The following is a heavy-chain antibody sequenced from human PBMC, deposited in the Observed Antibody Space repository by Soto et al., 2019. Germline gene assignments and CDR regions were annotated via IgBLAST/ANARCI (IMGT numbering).Heavy chain of an antibody. CDR1: GGSISSYY. CDR3: AKSGWYGGSYYYYYGMDV. V-gene: IGHV4-59*01. J-gene: IGHJ6*02. Sequence: ETLSLTCTVSGGSISSYYWSWIRQPPGKGLEWIGYIYYSGSTNYNPSLKSRVTISVDTSKNQFSLKLSSVTAADTAVYYCAKSGWYGGSYYYYYGMDVWGQGTTVTVSS. CDR2: IYYSGST. D-gene: IGHD6-19*01.